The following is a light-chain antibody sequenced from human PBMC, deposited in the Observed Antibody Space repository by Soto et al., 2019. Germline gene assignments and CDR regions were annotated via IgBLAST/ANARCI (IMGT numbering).Light chain of an antibody. CDR1: TSNIGSQT. J-gene: IGLJ2*01. Sequence: QSVLTQPPSASGTPGQRVSISCSGSTSNIGSQTVNWYQRLPGTAPKILIYIDNQRPSGVPDRFSGSKSGTSASLAISCRQSEDEADYFCASWYDRLNGPVFGGGTKVTVL. CDR2: IDN. V-gene: IGLV1-44*01. CDR3: ASWYDRLNGPV.